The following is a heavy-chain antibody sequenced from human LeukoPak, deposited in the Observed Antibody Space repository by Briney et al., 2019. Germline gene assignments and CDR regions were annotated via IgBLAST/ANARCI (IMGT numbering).Heavy chain of an antibody. Sequence: GTSLRLSCATSGFTFTTYGMHWVRQAPGKGLEWVAVISYDGSNKYYADSVKGRFTISRDNSKNTLYLQMNSLRAEDTAVYYCAKDLGPPHYYGSGSYYNDGMDVWGQGTTVTVSS. CDR1: GFTFTTYG. CDR3: AKDLGPPHYYGSGSYYNDGMDV. V-gene: IGHV3-30*18. D-gene: IGHD3-10*01. J-gene: IGHJ6*02. CDR2: ISYDGSNK.